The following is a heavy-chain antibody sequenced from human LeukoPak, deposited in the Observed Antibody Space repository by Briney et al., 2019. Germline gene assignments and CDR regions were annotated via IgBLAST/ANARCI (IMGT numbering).Heavy chain of an antibody. CDR2: ISPTGGST. CDR1: GYTFTNNW. V-gene: IGHV1-46*01. D-gene: IGHD2-2*01. J-gene: IGHJ4*02. Sequence: ASVKVSRKAFGYTFTNNWMHWVRQAPGQGPEWMGLISPTGGSTAYAQKLQGRVTMTTDTSTSTAYMELRSLRSDDTAVYYCARALYHTFDYWGQGTLVTVSS. CDR3: ARALYHTFDY.